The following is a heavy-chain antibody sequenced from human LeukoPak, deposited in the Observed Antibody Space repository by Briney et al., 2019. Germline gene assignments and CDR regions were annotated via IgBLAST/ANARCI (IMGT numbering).Heavy chain of an antibody. Sequence: PSETLSLTCSVSGGPISSGGYYWSWIRQHPGEGLECSGYIYYSGSTFYNPSLKSRVNISVDLSKNQFSLKLSAATAADTAMYYCARAIARGYFDSWGQGTLVTVSS. CDR2: IYYSGST. D-gene: IGHD3-10*01. CDR3: ARAIARGYFDS. V-gene: IGHV4-31*03. CDR1: GGPISSGGYY. J-gene: IGHJ4*02.